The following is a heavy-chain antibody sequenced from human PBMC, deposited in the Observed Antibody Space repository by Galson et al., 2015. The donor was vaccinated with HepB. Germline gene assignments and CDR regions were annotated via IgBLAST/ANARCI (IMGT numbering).Heavy chain of an antibody. V-gene: IGHV4-34*01. D-gene: IGHD4-23*01. J-gene: IGHJ4*02. CDR3: ARGSPYFGGAAYD. CDR2: INHSGST. Sequence: LSLTCAVYGGSFSGYYWSWIRQPPGKGLEWIGEINHSGSTNYNPSLKSRVTISVDTSKNQFSLKLSSVTAADTAVYYCARGSPYFGGAAYDWGQGTLVTVSS. CDR1: GGSFSGYY.